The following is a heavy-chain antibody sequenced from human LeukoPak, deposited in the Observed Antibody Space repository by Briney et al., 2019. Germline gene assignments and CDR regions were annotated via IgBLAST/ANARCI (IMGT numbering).Heavy chain of an antibody. D-gene: IGHD2-15*01. CDR2: ISSSSSYI. Sequence: PGGSLRLSCAASGFTFSSYSMNWVHQAPGKGLEWVSSISSSSSYIYYADSVKGRFTISRDNAKNSLYLQMNSLRAEDMALYYCAKGSGGSSPDDYYYYMDVWGKGTTVTVSS. CDR1: GFTFSSYS. J-gene: IGHJ6*03. V-gene: IGHV3-21*04. CDR3: AKGSGGSSPDDYYYYMDV.